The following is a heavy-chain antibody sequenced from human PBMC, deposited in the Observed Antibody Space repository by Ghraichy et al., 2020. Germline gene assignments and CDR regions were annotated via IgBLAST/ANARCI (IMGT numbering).Heavy chain of an antibody. CDR3: ARVLSAAAGTFVY. D-gene: IGHD6-13*01. Sequence: GGSLRLSCAASGFIFSDYYMTWIRQTPGKGLEWLSYISGGGDTIHYADSVKGRFTISRDNAQNSLYLQMNSLRAEDTAVYYCARVLSAAAGTFVYWGQGTLVSVSS. J-gene: IGHJ4*02. CDR2: ISGGGDTI. CDR1: GFIFSDYY. V-gene: IGHV3-11*04.